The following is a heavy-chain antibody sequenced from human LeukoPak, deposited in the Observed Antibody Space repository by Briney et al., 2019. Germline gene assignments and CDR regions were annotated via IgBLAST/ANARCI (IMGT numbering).Heavy chain of an antibody. CDR1: GGSISSGDYY. Sequence: PSQTLSLTCTVSGGSISSGDYYWSWIRQPPGKGLEWIGYIYYSGSTYYSPSLKSRVTISVDTSKNQFSLKLSSVTAADTAVYYCARGYYYDSSGYYSEADYWGQGTLVTVSS. J-gene: IGHJ4*02. D-gene: IGHD3-22*01. CDR3: ARGYYYDSSGYYSEADY. V-gene: IGHV4-30-4*01. CDR2: IYYSGST.